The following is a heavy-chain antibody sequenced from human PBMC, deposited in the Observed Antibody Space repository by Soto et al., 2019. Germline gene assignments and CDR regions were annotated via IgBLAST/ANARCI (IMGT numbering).Heavy chain of an antibody. D-gene: IGHD6-19*01. V-gene: IGHV3-30*18. J-gene: IGHJ4*02. CDR2: ISYDGSNK. CDR3: ANTGVAGTWFLHY. Sequence: GGSLRLSCAASGFTFSSYGMHWVRQAPGKGLEWVAVISYDGSNKYYADSVKGRFTISRDNSKNTLYLQMNSLRAEDTAVYYCANTGVAGTWFLHYSGQGTLLTVSS. CDR1: GFTFSSYG.